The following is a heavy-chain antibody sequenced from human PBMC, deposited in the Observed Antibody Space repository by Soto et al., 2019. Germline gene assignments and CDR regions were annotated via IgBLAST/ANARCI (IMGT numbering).Heavy chain of an antibody. J-gene: IGHJ6*02. D-gene: IGHD2-21*02. CDR1: VSPLRSYG. Sequence: GSLRLAGAASVSPLRSYGIHCVSHRPGKGLEWVELISYDGTTKYYADSVTGRFTVSRDNSRTTVYLQMNGLRPEDTAVYYCAKVAQGDPLITDYGMDVWGQGTTVTVSS. CDR3: AKVAQGDPLITDYGMDV. V-gene: IGHV3-30*18. CDR2: ISYDGTTK.